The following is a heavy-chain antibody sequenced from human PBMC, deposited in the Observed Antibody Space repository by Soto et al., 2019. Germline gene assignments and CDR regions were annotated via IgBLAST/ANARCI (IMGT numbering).Heavy chain of an antibody. CDR2: MNPNSGNT. CDR3: ATGRSSLVGALDY. CDR1: GYTFTSYD. Sequence: ASVKVSCKASGYTFTSYDINWVRQATGQGLEWMGWMNPNSGNTGYAQKFQGRVTITRNTSISTAYMELSSLRFEETPVYSCATGRSSLVGALDYWGQGPLVTASS. J-gene: IGHJ4*02. D-gene: IGHD3-10*01. V-gene: IGHV1-8*01.